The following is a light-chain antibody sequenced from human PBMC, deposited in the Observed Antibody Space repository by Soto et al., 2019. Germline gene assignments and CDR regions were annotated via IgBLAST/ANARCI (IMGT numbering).Light chain of an antibody. Sequence: DVQMTQSPSSLSASVGDRITITCRASEGVGNWLAWYQQKPGKAPTLLIYAASSLQSGVPSRFGGSGSGTDFTLIINSLQPEDFATYYCQQTNTYPPTFGGGTKVEIK. J-gene: IGKJ4*01. CDR1: EGVGNW. CDR3: QQTNTYPPT. V-gene: IGKV1D-12*01. CDR2: AAS.